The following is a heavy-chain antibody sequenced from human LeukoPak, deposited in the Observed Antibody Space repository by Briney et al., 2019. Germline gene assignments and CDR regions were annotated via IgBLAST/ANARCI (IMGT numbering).Heavy chain of an antibody. J-gene: IGHJ4*02. D-gene: IGHD5-18*01. CDR3: AKGIGAYSYGFDY. CDR1: GXTFSSYA. CDR2: VSGSGGST. Sequence: GGSLRLSWAATGXTFSSYAVTWVRQAPGKGLEWVSTVSGSGGSTYYADSVKGRFTMSRDDSKNTLYLQMNSLRAEDTAIYYCAKGIGAYSYGFDYWGQGTLVTVSS. V-gene: IGHV3-23*01.